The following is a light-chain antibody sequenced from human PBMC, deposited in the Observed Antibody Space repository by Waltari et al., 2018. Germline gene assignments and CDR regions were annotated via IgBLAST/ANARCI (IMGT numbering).Light chain of an antibody. CDR2: DEI. CDR1: AIGRKS. Sequence: SYVLAQPPSVSVAPGKTARIPRGGDAIGRKSVHRYQQKSGQAPVLVIYDEIDRPAGIPDRFSGSNSGDTATLTITRVAAGDEADYYCQVWDTSRDHWVFGGGTKLTVL. J-gene: IGLJ3*02. CDR3: QVWDTSRDHWV. V-gene: IGLV3-21*03.